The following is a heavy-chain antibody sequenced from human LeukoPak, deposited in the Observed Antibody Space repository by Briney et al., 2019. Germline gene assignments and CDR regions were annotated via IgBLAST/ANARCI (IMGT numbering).Heavy chain of an antibody. J-gene: IGHJ6*03. Sequence: SETLSLTCTVPGGSISGYYWSWIRQPPGKGLEWIGSIYHSGSTYYNPSLKSRVTISVDTSKNHFSLKLSSVTAADTAVYYCAGGTIAADDYYYMDVWGKGTTVTISS. V-gene: IGHV4-38-2*02. CDR2: IYHSGST. CDR1: GGSISGYY. CDR3: AGGTIAADDYYYMDV. D-gene: IGHD6-13*01.